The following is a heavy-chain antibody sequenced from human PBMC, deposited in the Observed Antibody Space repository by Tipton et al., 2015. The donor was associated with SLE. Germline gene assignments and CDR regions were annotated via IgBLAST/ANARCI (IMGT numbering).Heavy chain of an antibody. V-gene: IGHV4-59*01. CDR1: GGSFSGYY. CDR2: IYDSGST. J-gene: IGHJ4*02. CDR3: ARDRLGGPFDY. D-gene: IGHD1-26*01. Sequence: LSCNVSGGSFSGYYWNWIRQPPGKGLEWIGYIYDSGSTNFNPSLKSRVIISEDTSKNQFSLKLRSVTAADSAIYYCARDRLGGPFDYWGRGTLVTVSS.